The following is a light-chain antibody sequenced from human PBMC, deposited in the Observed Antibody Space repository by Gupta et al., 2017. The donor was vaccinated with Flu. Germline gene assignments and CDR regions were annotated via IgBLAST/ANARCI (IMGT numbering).Light chain of an antibody. J-gene: IGKJ3*01. Sequence: ATLYLSPGERATLSCRASQNVDESLAWYQQKPGQPPRLLIYDASKRDTGIPARFSGSGSGTEFTLTISSREPEDFAIYYCRQRSSWPRFAFGPGTKVDIK. CDR1: QNVDES. V-gene: IGKV3-11*01. CDR3: RQRSSWPRFA. CDR2: DAS.